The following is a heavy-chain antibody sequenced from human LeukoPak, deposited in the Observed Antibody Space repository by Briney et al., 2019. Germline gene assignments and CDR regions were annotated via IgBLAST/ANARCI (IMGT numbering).Heavy chain of an antibody. CDR1: GGSISSGGYS. V-gene: IGHV4-30-2*01. D-gene: IGHD5-24*01. CDR3: ARGKVATINWFDP. CDR2: IYHSGST. J-gene: IGHJ5*02. Sequence: SETLSLTCAVSGGSISSGGYSWGWIRQPPGKGLEWIGYIYHSGSTYYNPSLKSRVTISEDRSKNQFSLRLSSVTAADTAVYYCARGKVATINWFDPWGQGTLVTVSS.